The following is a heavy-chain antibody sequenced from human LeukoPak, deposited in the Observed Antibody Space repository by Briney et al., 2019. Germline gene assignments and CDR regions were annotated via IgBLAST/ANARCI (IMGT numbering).Heavy chain of an antibody. J-gene: IGHJ4*02. D-gene: IGHD5-12*01. V-gene: IGHV4-34*01. Sequence: SETLSLTCAVYGGSFSGYYWSWIRQPPGKGLEWIGEINHGGSTNYNPSLKSRVTISVDTSKNQFSLKLSSVTAADTAVYYCARGGESGYDFWGQGTLVTVSS. CDR1: GGSFSGYY. CDR2: INHGGST. CDR3: ARGGESGYDF.